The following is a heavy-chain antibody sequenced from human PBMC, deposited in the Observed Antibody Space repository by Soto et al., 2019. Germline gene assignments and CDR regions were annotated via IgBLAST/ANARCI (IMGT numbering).Heavy chain of an antibody. Sequence: SETLSLTCTASGDSVSSTSYYWGWIRQPPGKGLEWIGTIYYSRSTYYNPSLKSRVTFSVDTSKNQFSLRLTSVTAADTAVYYCARRVQLERRGDAFDIWGQGTMVTVSS. J-gene: IGHJ3*02. CDR3: ARRVQLERRGDAFDI. CDR2: IYYSRST. D-gene: IGHD1-1*01. CDR1: GDSVSSTSYY. V-gene: IGHV4-39*01.